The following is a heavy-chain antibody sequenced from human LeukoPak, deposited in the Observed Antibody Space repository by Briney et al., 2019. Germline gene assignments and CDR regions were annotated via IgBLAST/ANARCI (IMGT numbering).Heavy chain of an antibody. Sequence: PSETLSLTCTVSGGSISNYYWSWVRQPPGKGLEWIGEIYHSGSTNYNPSLKSRVTISVDKSKNQFSLKLSSVTAADTAVYYCARVGYSYGYVPGDYYFDYWGQGTLVTVSS. D-gene: IGHD5-18*01. V-gene: IGHV4-59*12. CDR1: GGSISNYY. CDR3: ARVGYSYGYVPGDYYFDY. CDR2: IYHSGST. J-gene: IGHJ4*02.